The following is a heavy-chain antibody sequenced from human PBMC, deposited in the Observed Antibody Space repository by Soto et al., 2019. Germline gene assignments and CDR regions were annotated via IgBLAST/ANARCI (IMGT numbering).Heavy chain of an antibody. D-gene: IGHD2-21*02. CDR2: ISYDGSNI. J-gene: IGHJ3*02. CDR3: AAHLYCGHDCYQAAFDT. Sequence: QEQLVESGGGVVQPGRSLRLTCAGSGFTFSLFAMHWVRQAPGKGLEWVTVISYDGSNIYYADSVMGRFTISRDNSKNAGYLQMNNLRAKDSAVYYCAAHLYCGHDCYQAAFDTWGHGTLVTVSS. CDR1: GFTFSLFA. V-gene: IGHV3-30-3*01.